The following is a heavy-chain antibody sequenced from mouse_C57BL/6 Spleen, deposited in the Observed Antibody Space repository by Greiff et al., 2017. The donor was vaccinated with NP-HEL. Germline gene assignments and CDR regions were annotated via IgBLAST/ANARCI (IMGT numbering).Heavy chain of an antibody. CDR2: ISDGGSYT. CDR1: GFTFSSYA. V-gene: IGHV5-4*01. CDR3: ARGGNGFDY. Sequence: EVQLVESGGGLVKPGGSLKLSCAASGFTFSSYAMSWVRQTPEKRLEWVATISDGGSYTYYPDTVKGRCTISRDNAKNNLYLQMSHLKSEDTAMYYCARGGNGFDYWGQGTTLTVSS. J-gene: IGHJ2*01.